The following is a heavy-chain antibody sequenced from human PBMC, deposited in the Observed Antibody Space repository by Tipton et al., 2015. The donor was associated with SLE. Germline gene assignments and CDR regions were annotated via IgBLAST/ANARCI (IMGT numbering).Heavy chain of an antibody. J-gene: IGHJ3*02. CDR2: IYHSGST. CDR1: GDSISSSSFY. V-gene: IGHV4-39*07. Sequence: TLSLTCTVSGDSISSSSFYWGWIRQPPGKGLEWIGEIYHSGSTNYNPSLKSRVTISVDKSKNQFSLKLSSVTAADTAVYYCAREVTAWGFDIWGQGTMVTVSS. D-gene: IGHD2-21*02. CDR3: AREVTAWGFDI.